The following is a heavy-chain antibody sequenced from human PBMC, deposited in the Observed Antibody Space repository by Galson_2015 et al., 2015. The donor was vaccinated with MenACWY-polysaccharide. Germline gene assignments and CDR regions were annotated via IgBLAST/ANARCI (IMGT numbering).Heavy chain of an antibody. V-gene: IGHV3-74*01. CDR3: SRPLDSGTYALGY. CDR2: IKYDGSIT. D-gene: IGHD3-10*01. Sequence: LRLSCAASGSTFSNYWMHWVRQSPGTGVEWVSIIKYDGSITGCADSVKGRFTIARDYAKNTLYLQMDSLTAEDTAVYYCSRPLDSGTYALGYWGQGTLVTVSS. J-gene: IGHJ4*02. CDR1: GSTFSNYW.